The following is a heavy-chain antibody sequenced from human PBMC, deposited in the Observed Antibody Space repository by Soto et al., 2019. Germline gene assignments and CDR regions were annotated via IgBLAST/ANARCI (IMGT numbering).Heavy chain of an antibody. D-gene: IGHD4-17*01. CDR2: IKGDGSRI. J-gene: IGHJ6*01. CDR1: GFTFSNYW. Sequence: EVQLVESGGGLVQPGGSLRLSCAASGFTFSNYWIHWVRQAPGKGLVWVSRIKGDGSRIDYADSVKGRFTISRDNAKNTVYVQMNSLGDEDAAVYYCARGLPGYYGKDGWGQGTTVTVSS. CDR3: ARGLPGYYGKDG. V-gene: IGHV3-74*01.